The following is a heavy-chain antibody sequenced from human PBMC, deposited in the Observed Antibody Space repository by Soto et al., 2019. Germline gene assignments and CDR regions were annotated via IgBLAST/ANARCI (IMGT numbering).Heavy chain of an antibody. D-gene: IGHD7-27*01. CDR2: INHSGST. CDR3: ARTLDIWGLPPNFDY. J-gene: IGHJ4*02. V-gene: IGHV4-34*01. CDR1: GGSFSGYY. Sequence: QVQLQQWGAGLLKPSETLSLTCAVYGGSFSGYYWSWIRQPPGKGLEWIGEINHSGSTNYNPSLKSRVTISVDTSKNQFSLKLSSVTAADTAVYYCARTLDIWGLPPNFDYWGQGTLVTVSS.